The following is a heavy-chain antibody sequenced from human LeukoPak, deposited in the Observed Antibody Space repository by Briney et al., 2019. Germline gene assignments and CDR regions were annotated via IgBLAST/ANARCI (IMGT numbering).Heavy chain of an antibody. CDR3: AELVTLNF. D-gene: IGHD2-21*02. Sequence: PGGSLRLSCVASGFTFNYYSMNWARQAPGKGLEWISYIRSRDGTVSYADSVEGRFTISTDTAKTSLFLQMNGLSADDTAVYYCAELVTLNFWGQGTLVTVSS. CDR1: GFTFNYYS. CDR2: IRSRDGTV. V-gene: IGHV3-48*01. J-gene: IGHJ4*02.